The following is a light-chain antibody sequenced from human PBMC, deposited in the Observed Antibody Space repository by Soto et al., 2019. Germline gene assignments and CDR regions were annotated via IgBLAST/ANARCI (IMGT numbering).Light chain of an antibody. V-gene: IGKV3-20*01. J-gene: IGKJ2*01. CDR3: HQYDSSPRT. CDR1: QSLSSSK. Sequence: EVVLTQSPGTLSLSPGERATLPCRASQSLSSSKLVWYQQKPGQPPRPLIYGEFSRATGIPDRFIGSGSGTDFTLTISRLEPDDFAVYYCHQYDSSPRTFGQGTKLEIK. CDR2: GEF.